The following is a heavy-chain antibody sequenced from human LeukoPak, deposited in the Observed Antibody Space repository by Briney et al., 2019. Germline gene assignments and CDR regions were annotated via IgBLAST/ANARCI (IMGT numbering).Heavy chain of an antibody. V-gene: IGHV4-34*01. CDR1: GGSFSGYY. CDR2: INHSGST. CDR3: ARGHRSSADYADYNDYFDY. D-gene: IGHD4-17*01. Sequence: SETLSLTCAVYGGSFSGYYWSWIRQPPGKGLEWIGEINHSGSTNYNPSLKSRVTVSVDTSKNQFSLKLSSVTAADTAVYYCARGHRSSADYADYNDYFDYWGQGTLVTVSS. J-gene: IGHJ4*02.